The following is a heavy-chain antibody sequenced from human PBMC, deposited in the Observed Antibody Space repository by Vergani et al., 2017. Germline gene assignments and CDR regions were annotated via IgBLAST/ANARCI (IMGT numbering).Heavy chain of an antibody. CDR3: ATDLSSVIAAAGTGSDVAMDV. J-gene: IGHJ6*02. CDR1: GYTLTELS. Sequence: QVQLVQSGAEVKKPGASVKVSCKVSGYTLTELSMHWVRQAPGKGLEWMGGFDPEDGETIYAQKFQGRVTMTENTSTDTAYMELSSLRWEDTTVYYCATDLSSVIAAAGTGSDVAMDVWGQGTAVAVSS. CDR2: FDPEDGET. D-gene: IGHD6-13*01. V-gene: IGHV1-24*01.